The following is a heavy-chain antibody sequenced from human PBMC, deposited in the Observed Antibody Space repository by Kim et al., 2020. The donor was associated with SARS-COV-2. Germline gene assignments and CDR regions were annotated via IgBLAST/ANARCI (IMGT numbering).Heavy chain of an antibody. J-gene: IGHJ3*02. Sequence: SETLSLTCTVSGYSISSGYYWGWIRQPPGKGLEWIGSIYHSGSTYYNPSLKSRVTISVDTSKNQFSLKLSSVTAADTAVYYCASGGVGATRGPHPFDIWGQGTMVTVSS. CDR3: ASGGVGATRGPHPFDI. D-gene: IGHD1-26*01. CDR2: IYHSGST. CDR1: GYSISSGYY. V-gene: IGHV4-38-2*02.